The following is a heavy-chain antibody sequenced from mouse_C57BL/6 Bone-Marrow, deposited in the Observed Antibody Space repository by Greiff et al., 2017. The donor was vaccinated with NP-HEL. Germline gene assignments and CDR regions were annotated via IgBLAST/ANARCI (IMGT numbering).Heavy chain of an antibody. CDR3: ARCHDYAYAMDY. V-gene: IGHV1-18*01. CDR2: INPNNGGT. CDR1: GYTFTDYN. J-gene: IGHJ4*01. D-gene: IGHD2-4*01. Sequence: VQLQQSGPELVKPGASVKIPCKASGYTFTDYNMDWVKQSHGKSLEWIGDINPNNGGTIYNQKFKGKATLTVDKSSSTAYMELRSLTSEDTAVYYCARCHDYAYAMDYWGQGTSVTVSS.